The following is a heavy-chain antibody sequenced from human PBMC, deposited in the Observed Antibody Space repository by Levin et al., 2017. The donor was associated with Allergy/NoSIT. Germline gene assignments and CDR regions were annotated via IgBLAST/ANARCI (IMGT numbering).Heavy chain of an antibody. D-gene: IGHD2-8*01. CDR1: GYIFTRNS. CDR3: ARRADGFCNNANCPTPFDH. Sequence: ASVKVSCTPSGYIFTRNSIHWVRQAPGQSLEWMGWINADNGNTKHSQKFQGRVTITRDKSAGTAYMELSSLTSEDTAVYYCARRADGFCNNANCPTPFDHWGQGTLVTVSS. CDR2: INADNGNT. V-gene: IGHV1-3*01. J-gene: IGHJ4*02.